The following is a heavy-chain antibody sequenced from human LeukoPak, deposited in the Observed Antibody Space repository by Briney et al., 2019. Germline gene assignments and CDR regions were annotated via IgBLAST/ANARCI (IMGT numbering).Heavy chain of an antibody. D-gene: IGHD2-2*01. J-gene: IGHJ6*03. CDR1: GGSISSTSHY. CDR2: IYYSGST. CDR3: ARLGDIVVVPAYYMDV. Sequence: PSETLSLTCAVSGGSISSTSHYWGWIRQPPGKGLEWIGSIYYSGSTYYNPSLKSRVTISVDTSKNQFSLKLSSVTAADTAVYYCARLGDIVVVPAYYMDVWGKGTTVTVSS. V-gene: IGHV4-39*01.